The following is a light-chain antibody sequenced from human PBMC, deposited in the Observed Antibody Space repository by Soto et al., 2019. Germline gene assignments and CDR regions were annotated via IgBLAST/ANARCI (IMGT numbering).Light chain of an antibody. J-gene: IGKJ1*01. Sequence: DFQMTQSPSSLSASVGDRVTITCRASQNISNYLAWYQQKPGKVPKLLIYAASTLQSGVPSRFGGSGSGTDFTLTISNLQPEDFATYYCQKYNGSPRTFGQGTKV. V-gene: IGKV1-27*01. CDR1: QNISNY. CDR3: QKYNGSPRT. CDR2: AAS.